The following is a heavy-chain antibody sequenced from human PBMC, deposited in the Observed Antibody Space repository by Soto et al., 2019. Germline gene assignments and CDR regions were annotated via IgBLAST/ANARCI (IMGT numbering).Heavy chain of an antibody. CDR1: GFTFSSYA. D-gene: IGHD4-17*01. CDR2: ISYDGSNK. CDR3: ARDLLGETPNLDYGVGCMDV. Sequence: LRLSCAASGFTFSSYAMHWVRQAPGKGLEWVAVISYDGSNKYYADSVKGRFTISRDNSKNTLYLQMNSLRAEDTAVYYCARDLLGETPNLDYGVGCMDVWGQGTTVTVSS. J-gene: IGHJ6*02. V-gene: IGHV3-30-3*01.